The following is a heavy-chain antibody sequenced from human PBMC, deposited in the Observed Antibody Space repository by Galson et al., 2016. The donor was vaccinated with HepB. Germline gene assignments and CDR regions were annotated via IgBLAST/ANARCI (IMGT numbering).Heavy chain of an antibody. D-gene: IGHD6-19*01. CDR1: GFTFDDYA. V-gene: IGHV3-9*01. Sequence: SLRLSCAASGFTFDDYAMHWVRPAPGKGLAWVSGIHWNTGSIGVEASVKGRFSISRDNAKKSLYLQMNSLRAEDTALYYCAKGSSGWLGGDFDYWGQGSLVTVPS. CDR3: AKGSSGWLGGDFDY. J-gene: IGHJ4*02. CDR2: IHWNTGSI.